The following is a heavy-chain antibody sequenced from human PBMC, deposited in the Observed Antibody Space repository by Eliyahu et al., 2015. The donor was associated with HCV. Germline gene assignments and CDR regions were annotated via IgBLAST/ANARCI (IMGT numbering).Heavy chain of an antibody. CDR1: GXSITTYY. J-gene: IGHJ5*02. V-gene: IGHV4-59*01. CDR2: IHYSGST. D-gene: IGHD6-19*01. Sequence: QVQLQESGPGLVKPSETLSLTCTVSGXSITTYYWAWIRQPPGKGLEWIGYIHYSGSTNHNPSLKSRVTISVDTSKNQFSLNLTSVTAADTAVYYCAXGGGGIAVAGTGGWFXPWGQGTLVTVSS. CDR3: AXGGGGIAVAGTGGWFXP.